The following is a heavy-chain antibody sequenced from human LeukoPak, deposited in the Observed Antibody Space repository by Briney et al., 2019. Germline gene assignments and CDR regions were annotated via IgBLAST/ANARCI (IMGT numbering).Heavy chain of an antibody. Sequence: ASVKVSCKASGYTFTNYDINWVRQATGQGLEWMGWMHPSNGDTGYAQKFQGRVTMTRNTSTTTAYMELSSLRSDDTAVYYCARRVRGVVIFSRAQGSFDLWGQGTLVTVTS. CDR1: GYTFTNYD. J-gene: IGHJ3*01. CDR2: MHPSNGDT. V-gene: IGHV1-8*01. D-gene: IGHD3-10*01. CDR3: ARRVRGVVIFSRAQGSFDL.